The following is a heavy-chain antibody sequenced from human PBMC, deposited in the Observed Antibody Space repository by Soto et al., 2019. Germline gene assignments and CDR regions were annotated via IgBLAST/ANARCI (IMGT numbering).Heavy chain of an antibody. CDR1: GYTFIDYY. J-gene: IGHJ4*02. CDR3: ARPPGYISDWYYFDL. V-gene: IGHV1-2*02. CDR2: ISPKSGGT. D-gene: IGHD6-19*01. Sequence: QVQLVQSGAEVKKPGASVKVSCEASGYTFIDYYMHCVRQSPGQGFEWMGRISPKSGGTNYAQKFQGRVTMTLDTSLNTAYMELSSLMSEDTAVYYCARPPGYISDWYYFDLWGQGPLVTVSS.